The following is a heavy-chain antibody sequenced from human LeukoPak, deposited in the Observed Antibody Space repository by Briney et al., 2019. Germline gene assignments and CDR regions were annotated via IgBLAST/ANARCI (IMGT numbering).Heavy chain of an antibody. Sequence: GGSLRLSCAASGFTFSSYEMNWVRQAPGKGLEWVSYISSSGSTIYCADSVKGRFTISRDNAKNSLYLQMNSLRAEDTAVYYCARETPPVGGSHDDYDYWGQGTLVTVSS. D-gene: IGHD1-26*01. CDR2: ISSSGSTI. V-gene: IGHV3-48*03. CDR1: GFTFSSYE. J-gene: IGHJ4*02. CDR3: ARETPPVGGSHDDYDY.